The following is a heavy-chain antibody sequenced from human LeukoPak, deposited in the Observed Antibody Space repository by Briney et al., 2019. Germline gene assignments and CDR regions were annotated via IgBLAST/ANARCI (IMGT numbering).Heavy chain of an antibody. CDR3: VKFRGIQHYNYHMDV. Sequence: PGGSLRLSCAASGFTFSSYAMSWVRQAPGKGPEWVSGLTGSGGNTYYADSVKGRFTISRDNSKNTLSLQMNSLRAEDAAVYYCVKFRGIQHYNYHMDVWGKGTTVTVSS. V-gene: IGHV3-23*01. D-gene: IGHD3-10*01. J-gene: IGHJ6*03. CDR1: GFTFSSYA. CDR2: LTGSGGNT.